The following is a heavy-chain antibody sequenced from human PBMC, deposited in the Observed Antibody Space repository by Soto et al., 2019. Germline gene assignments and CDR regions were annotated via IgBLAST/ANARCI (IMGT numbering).Heavy chain of an antibody. CDR3: AMVRGVIIIPYSFDY. V-gene: IGHV3-23*01. Sequence: GGSLRLSCAASGFTFSSYAMNWVRQAPGKGLEWVSAISGSGGSTYYADSVKGRFTISRDNSKNTLYLQMNSLRAEDTAVYYCAMVRGVIIIPYSFDYWGQGTLVTVSS. D-gene: IGHD3-10*01. CDR1: GFTFSSYA. CDR2: ISGSGGST. J-gene: IGHJ4*02.